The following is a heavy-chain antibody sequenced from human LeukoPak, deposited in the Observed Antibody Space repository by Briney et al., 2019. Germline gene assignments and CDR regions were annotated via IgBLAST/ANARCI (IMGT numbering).Heavy chain of an antibody. CDR2: IKQDGSEK. Sequence: GGSLRLSCAASGFTFSSYLMSWVRQAPGKGLDWVANIKQDGSEKYYVDSVKGRFTISRDNAKNSLYLQMNSLRAEDTAVYYCARDRDSSSSFDYWGQGTLVTVSS. CDR1: GFTFSSYL. V-gene: IGHV3-7*05. D-gene: IGHD6-6*01. CDR3: ARDRDSSSSFDY. J-gene: IGHJ4*02.